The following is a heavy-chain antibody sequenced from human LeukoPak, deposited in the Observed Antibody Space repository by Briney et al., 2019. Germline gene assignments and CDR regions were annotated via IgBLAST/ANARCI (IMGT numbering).Heavy chain of an antibody. CDR3: ARDRVSWHYFDY. J-gene: IGHJ4*02. CDR2: ISTSGSS. Sequence: SETLSLTCTVSGGSISPYYWSFIRQPAGKGLEWIGRISTSGSSKYNPSLESRVTMSVDTSKNQCSLKVTSVTAADTAMYYCARDRVSWHYFDYWGQGTLLTVSS. V-gene: IGHV4-4*07. CDR1: GGSISPYY. D-gene: IGHD5/OR15-5a*01.